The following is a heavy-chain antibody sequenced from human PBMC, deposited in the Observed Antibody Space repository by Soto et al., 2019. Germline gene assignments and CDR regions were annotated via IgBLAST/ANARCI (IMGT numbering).Heavy chain of an antibody. J-gene: IGHJ6*02. CDR1: GDSVSSNGAC. V-gene: IGHV6-1*01. CDR2: TYYRSKWFY. Sequence: SQTLSLTCGISGDSVSSNGACWKWIRQSPSRGLEWLGRTYYRSKWFYDYAPSVESRMSITPDTSRNQSSLQLTSVSPEDTAGYYCVRVRCSGGTCLDGMDVWGQGTTVTVSS. CDR3: VRVRCSGGTCLDGMDV. D-gene: IGHD6-19*01.